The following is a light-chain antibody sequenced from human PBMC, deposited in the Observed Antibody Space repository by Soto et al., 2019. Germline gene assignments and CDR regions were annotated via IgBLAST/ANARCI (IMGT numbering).Light chain of an antibody. V-gene: IGKV1-12*02. CDR2: AIS. CDR1: QPVSSW. J-gene: IGKJ4*01. CDR3: QEANSFT. Sequence: DTQMTQSPSSVSASVGDRVTITCRASQPVSSWLAWYQQKPGEAPKLLIYAISSLQTGVPSRFSGSGSGTDFPLTISSLQPEDFASYYCQEANSFTFGGGTKVEIK.